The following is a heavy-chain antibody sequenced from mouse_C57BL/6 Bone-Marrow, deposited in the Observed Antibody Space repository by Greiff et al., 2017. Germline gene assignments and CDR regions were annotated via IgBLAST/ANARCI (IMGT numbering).Heavy chain of an antibody. CDR1: GYTFTSYW. V-gene: IGHV1-50*01. CDR2: IDPSDSYT. CDR3: ASDGITTVVATDWYFDV. Sequence: VQLQQPGAELVKPGASVKLSCKASGYTFTSYWMQWVKQRPGQGLEWIGEIDPSDSYTNYNQKFKGKATLTVNTSSSTAYMKLSSLTSEDSAVYYCASDGITTVVATDWYFDVWGTGTTVTVSS. J-gene: IGHJ1*03. D-gene: IGHD1-1*01.